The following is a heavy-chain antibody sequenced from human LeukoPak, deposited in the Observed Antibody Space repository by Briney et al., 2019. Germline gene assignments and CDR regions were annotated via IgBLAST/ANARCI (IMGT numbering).Heavy chain of an antibody. V-gene: IGHV4-38-2*02. CDR3: ARVCYQAGLSIWYDCFDP. CDR2: IYHRGST. CDR1: GYSISSGYY. D-gene: IGHD6-13*01. Sequence: PSETLYLTCTVSGYSISSGYYWGWIRQPPGKGLEWIGSIYHRGSTNYNPSLRRRVTMSVDTSKNQFSLNLSSVPAADTAVYYCARVCYQAGLSIWYDCFDPGCQGTRVTVSS. J-gene: IGHJ5*02.